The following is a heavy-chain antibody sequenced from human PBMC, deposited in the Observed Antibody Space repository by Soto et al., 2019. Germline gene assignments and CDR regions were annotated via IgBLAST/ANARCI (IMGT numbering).Heavy chain of an antibody. J-gene: IGHJ6*02. Sequence: QVQLVQSGAEVKKPGSSVKVSCKASGGTFSSYAISWVRQAPGQGLEWMGGIIPIFGTANYAQKFQGRVTITADESTSTAYMELSSLRSEDTAVYYCARGSDYDSVRGGPSRAGVSAYYYYYGMDVWGQGTTVTVSS. CDR3: ARGSDYDSVRGGPSRAGVSAYYYYYGMDV. CDR1: GGTFSSYA. CDR2: IIPIFGTA. D-gene: IGHD3-22*01. V-gene: IGHV1-69*01.